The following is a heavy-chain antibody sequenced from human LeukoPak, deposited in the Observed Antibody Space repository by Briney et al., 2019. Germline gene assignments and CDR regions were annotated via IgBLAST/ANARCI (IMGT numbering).Heavy chain of an antibody. D-gene: IGHD1-26*01. CDR3: AKVPQWELLCYFDY. Sequence: GGSLRPSCAASGFTFSSYAMSWVRQAPGKGLEWVSAISGSGGSTYYADSVKGRFTISRDNSKNTLYLQMNSLRAEDTAVYYCAKVPQWELLCYFDYWGQGTLVTVSS. CDR2: ISGSGGST. J-gene: IGHJ4*02. CDR1: GFTFSSYA. V-gene: IGHV3-23*01.